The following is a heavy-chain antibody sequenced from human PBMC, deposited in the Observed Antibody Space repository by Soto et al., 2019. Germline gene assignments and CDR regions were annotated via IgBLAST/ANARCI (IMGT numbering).Heavy chain of an antibody. Sequence: GESLKISCKGSGYSFTSYWIAWVRQKPGKGLEWMGIIYPDDSDTTYSPSFRGQVTISADKSINTVYLQWSSLKASDTASYFCARPALDYYSYFGMDVWGQGTTVTVSS. CDR3: ARPALDYYSYFGMDV. V-gene: IGHV5-51*01. J-gene: IGHJ6*02. CDR1: GYSFTSYW. CDR2: IYPDDSDT.